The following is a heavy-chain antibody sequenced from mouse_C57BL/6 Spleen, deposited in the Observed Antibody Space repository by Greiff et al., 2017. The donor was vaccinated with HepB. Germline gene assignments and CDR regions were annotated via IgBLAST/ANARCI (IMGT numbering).Heavy chain of an antibody. D-gene: IGHD1-1*01. CDR2: IHPNSGST. CDR3: ARDYGSSLYYAMDY. CDR1: GYTFTSYW. Sequence: QVQLQQPGAELVKPGASVKLSCKASGYTFTSYWMHWVKQRPGQGLEWIGMIHPNSGSTNYNEKFKSKATLTVDKSSSTAYMQLSSLTSEDSAVYYRARDYGSSLYYAMDYWGQGTSVTVSS. V-gene: IGHV1-64*01. J-gene: IGHJ4*01.